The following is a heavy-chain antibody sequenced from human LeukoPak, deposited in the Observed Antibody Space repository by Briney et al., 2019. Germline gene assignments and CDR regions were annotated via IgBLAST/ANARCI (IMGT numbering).Heavy chain of an antibody. J-gene: IGHJ3*02. V-gene: IGHV5-51*01. Sequence: GESLKISCKGSGYSFTSYWIGWVRQMPAKGLEWMGIIYHGDSDTRYSPSFQGQVTISADKSISTAYLQWSSLKASDTAMYYCATYYDILTGADHDAFDIWGQGTMVTVSS. CDR3: ATYYDILTGADHDAFDI. D-gene: IGHD3-9*01. CDR1: GYSFTSYW. CDR2: IYHGDSDT.